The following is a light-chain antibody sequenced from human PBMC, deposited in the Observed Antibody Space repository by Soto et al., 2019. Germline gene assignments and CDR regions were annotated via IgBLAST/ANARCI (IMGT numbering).Light chain of an antibody. CDR3: QQYNNWPSIT. CDR1: QSISNW. Sequence: DIQMTQSPSTLSASVGDRVTITCRASQSISNWLAWYQQKPGKAPKLLIYKASILESGVPSRFNGSGSGTEFTLTISSLQPADFASYYCQQYNNWPSITFGQGTRLEIK. V-gene: IGKV1-5*03. CDR2: KAS. J-gene: IGKJ5*01.